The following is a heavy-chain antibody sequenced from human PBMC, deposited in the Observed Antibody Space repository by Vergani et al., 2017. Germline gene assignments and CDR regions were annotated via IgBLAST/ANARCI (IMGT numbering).Heavy chain of an antibody. J-gene: IGHJ4*02. CDR1: GGSISSGDYY. CDR3: ARVGGYYDSSGFPSAYFDY. CDR2: IYYSGST. Sequence: QVQLQESGPGLVKPSQTLSLTCTVSGGSISSGDYYWSWIRQPPGKGLEWIGYIYYSGSTYYNPSLKSRVTISVDTSKNQFSLKLCSVTAADTAVYYCARVGGYYDSSGFPSAYFDYWGQGTLVTVSS. V-gene: IGHV4-30-4*08. D-gene: IGHD3-22*01.